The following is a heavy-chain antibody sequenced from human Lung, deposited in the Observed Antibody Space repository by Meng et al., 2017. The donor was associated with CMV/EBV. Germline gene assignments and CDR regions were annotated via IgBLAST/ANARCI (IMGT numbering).Heavy chain of an antibody. Sequence: GESLKISCAASGFNFKTYWMTWVRQAPGKGLEWVANIKEDGTEKNYVDSVKGRFTISRDNVKNSVYLQMNSLRADDTAVYYCAKVGSSTRLERDWGQGTLVTGSS. D-gene: IGHD1-1*01. CDR3: AKVGSSTRLERD. J-gene: IGHJ4*02. CDR1: GFNFKTYW. CDR2: IKEDGTEK. V-gene: IGHV3-7*01.